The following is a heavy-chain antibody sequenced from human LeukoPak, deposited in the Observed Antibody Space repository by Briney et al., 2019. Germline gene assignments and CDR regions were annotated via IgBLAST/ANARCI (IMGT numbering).Heavy chain of an antibody. CDR3: ARDGVSAAAGVFDC. CDR2: IYTSGST. CDR1: GGSFSSYY. Sequence: SETLSLTCTVSGGSFSSYYWSWIRQPAGKGLEWIGRIYTSGSTNYNPSLKSRVTMSVDTSKNQFSLKLSSVTAADTAVYYCARDGVSAAAGVFDCWGQGTLVTVSS. D-gene: IGHD6-13*01. J-gene: IGHJ4*02. V-gene: IGHV4-4*07.